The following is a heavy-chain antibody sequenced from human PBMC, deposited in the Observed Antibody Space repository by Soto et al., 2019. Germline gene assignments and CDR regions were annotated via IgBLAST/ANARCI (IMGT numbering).Heavy chain of an antibody. D-gene: IGHD3-10*01. CDR3: TTSSYFRRAQHDAFDI. CDR1: GFTFSNAW. CDR2: IKSKTDGGTT. V-gene: IGHV3-15*07. J-gene: IGHJ3*02. Sequence: EVQLVESGGGLVKPGGSLRLSCAASGFTFSNAWMNWVRQAPGKGLEWVGRIKSKTDGGTTDYAAPVKGRFTISRDDSKNTLYLQMNSLKTDDTAVYYCTTSSYFRRAQHDAFDIWGQGTMVTVSS.